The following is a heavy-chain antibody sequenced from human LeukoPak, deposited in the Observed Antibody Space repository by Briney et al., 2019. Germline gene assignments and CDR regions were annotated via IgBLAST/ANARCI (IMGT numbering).Heavy chain of an antibody. V-gene: IGHV3-9*01. CDR2: ISWSSGSI. CDR1: GFTFDDYA. J-gene: IGHJ4*02. Sequence: GGSLRLSCAASGFTFDDYAMYWVRQAPGKGLEWVSGISWSSGSIGYADSVKGRFTISRDNAKNSLYLQMNSLRAEDTALCYCAKDITGGSYGFDYWGQGTLVTVSS. CDR3: AKDITGGSYGFDY. D-gene: IGHD1-26*01.